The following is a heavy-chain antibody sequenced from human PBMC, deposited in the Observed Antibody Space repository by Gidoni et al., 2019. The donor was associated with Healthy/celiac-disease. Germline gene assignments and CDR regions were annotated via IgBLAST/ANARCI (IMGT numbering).Heavy chain of an antibody. Sequence: EVQLVESGGGLVQPGGSLRLSCAASGFTFISSWMHWVRQAPGKGLVWVSRINSDGSSTSYADSVKGRFTISRDNAKNTLYLQMNSLRAEDTAVYYCARDLFPVNSMLWFGELVDYWGQGTLVTVSS. CDR2: INSDGSST. CDR1: GFTFISSW. CDR3: ARDLFPVNSMLWFGELVDY. D-gene: IGHD3-10*01. V-gene: IGHV3-74*01. J-gene: IGHJ4*02.